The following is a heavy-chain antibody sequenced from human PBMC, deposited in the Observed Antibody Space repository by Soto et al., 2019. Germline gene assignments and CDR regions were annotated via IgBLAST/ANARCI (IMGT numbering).Heavy chain of an antibody. V-gene: IGHV4-31*03. CDR1: GGSVSGGGYY. CDR2: IYHTGST. CDR3: ARPSRITGTIDY. J-gene: IGHJ4*02. Sequence: SETLSLTCSVSGGSVSGGGYYWSWIRQLPGKGLEWIGYIYHTGSTFYNPSLKSRVTILLDTSKSQFSLKLTSVTAADTAMYYCARPSRITGTIDYWGQGTLVTVSS. D-gene: IGHD1-7*01.